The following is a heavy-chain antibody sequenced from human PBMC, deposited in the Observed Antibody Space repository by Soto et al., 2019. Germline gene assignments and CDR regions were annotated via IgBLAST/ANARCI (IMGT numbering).Heavy chain of an antibody. V-gene: IGHV4-34*01. J-gene: IGHJ4*02. CDR1: GGSLSGYY. Sequence: SETLSLTCAVYGGSLSGYYWTWIRQPPGKGLEWIGEVNPGGITNYSPSVKSRLKISLDTSKKEVSLEMTSVTAADTAVYYCGRVVIKMAIQSIGSWGPGTLVTVSS. CDR2: VNPGGIT. CDR3: GRVVIKMAIQSIGS.